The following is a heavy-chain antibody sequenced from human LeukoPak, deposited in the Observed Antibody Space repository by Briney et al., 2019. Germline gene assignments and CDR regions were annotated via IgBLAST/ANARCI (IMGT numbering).Heavy chain of an antibody. Sequence: SETLSLTCAVYGGSFSGYYWSWIRQPPGKGLEWIGEINHSGSTNYNPSLKSRVTISVDMSKNQFPLKLSSVTAADTAVYYCARVTEDYDILAGPDAFDIWGQGTMVTVSS. D-gene: IGHD3-9*01. CDR1: GGSFSGYY. CDR3: ARVTEDYDILAGPDAFDI. V-gene: IGHV4-34*01. CDR2: INHSGST. J-gene: IGHJ3*02.